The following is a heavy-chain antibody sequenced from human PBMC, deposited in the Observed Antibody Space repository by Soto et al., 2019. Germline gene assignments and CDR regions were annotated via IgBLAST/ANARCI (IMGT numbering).Heavy chain of an antibody. J-gene: IGHJ4*02. CDR1: GGSISSSSYY. V-gene: IGHV4-39*01. CDR3: ARPRYCSGGSSQYYFDY. CDR2: IYYSGST. D-gene: IGHD2-15*01. Sequence: SETLSLTCTVSGGSISSSSYYWGWIRQPPGKGLEWIGSIYYSGSTYYNPSLKSRVTISVDTSKNQFSLKLSSVTAADTAVYYCARPRYCSGGSSQYYFDYWGQGTLVTVSS.